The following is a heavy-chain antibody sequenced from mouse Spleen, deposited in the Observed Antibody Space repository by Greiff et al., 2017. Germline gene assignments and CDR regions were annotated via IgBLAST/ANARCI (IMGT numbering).Heavy chain of an antibody. V-gene: IGHV1-42*01. Sequence: VQLKQSGPELVKPGASVKISCKASGYSFTGYYMNWVKQSPEKSLEWIGEINPSTGGTTYNQKFKAKATLTVDKSSSTAYMQLKSLTSEDSAVYYCARGRFYYYAMDYWGQGTSVTVSS. CDR1: GYSFTGYY. CDR2: INPSTGGT. J-gene: IGHJ4*01. CDR3: ARGRFYYYAMDY.